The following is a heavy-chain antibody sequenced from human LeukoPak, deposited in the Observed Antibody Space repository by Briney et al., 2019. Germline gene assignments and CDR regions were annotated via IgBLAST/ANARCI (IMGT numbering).Heavy chain of an antibody. Sequence: GGSLRLSCAASGFTFSSYGMHWVRQAPGKGLEWVAFIRYDGSNKYCVDSVKGRFTISRDNSKKTLYLQMNSLRAEDTALYFCAKESSGAAAGTLDYWGQGTLVTVSS. CDR1: GFTFSSYG. CDR2: IRYDGSNK. V-gene: IGHV3-30*02. CDR3: AKESSGAAAGTLDY. J-gene: IGHJ4*02. D-gene: IGHD6-13*01.